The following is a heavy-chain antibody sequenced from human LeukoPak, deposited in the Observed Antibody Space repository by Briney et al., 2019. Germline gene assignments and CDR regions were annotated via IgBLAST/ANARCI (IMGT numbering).Heavy chain of an antibody. Sequence: GASVKVSCKASGYTFTSYDINWVRQATGQGPEWLGWMNPNSGNTGYAQKFQGRVTITRNTSIDTAYMELSSLRSEDAAVYYRTRGTRIAVAGTSQRKKFDYWGQGTLVTVSS. V-gene: IGHV1-8*01. CDR2: MNPNSGNT. J-gene: IGHJ4*02. CDR1: GYTFTSYD. CDR3: TRGTRIAVAGTSQRKKFDY. D-gene: IGHD6-19*01.